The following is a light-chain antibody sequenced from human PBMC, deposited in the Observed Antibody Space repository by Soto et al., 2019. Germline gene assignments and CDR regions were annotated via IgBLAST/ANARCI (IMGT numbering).Light chain of an antibody. CDR2: AAS. CDR3: LQHNSYPFT. Sequence: DIQMTQSPSSLSAIVGDRVTITCRASQDIRSDLGWFQQKPGKAPKRLVFAASTLESGVPSRFSGSRSGTEFTLTISSLQPEDFATYYCLQHNSYPFTFGPGTKVDIK. V-gene: IGKV1-17*01. CDR1: QDIRSD. J-gene: IGKJ3*01.